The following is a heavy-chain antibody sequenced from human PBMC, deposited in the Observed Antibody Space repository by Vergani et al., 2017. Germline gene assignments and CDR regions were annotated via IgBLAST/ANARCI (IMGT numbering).Heavy chain of an antibody. Sequence: QVHLEQSGTEVKKPGSSVKVSCKVSGDIFNNYTVTWVRQAPGQGLEWMGRIIPIFGTANYAQKFQGRVTITADESTSTAYMELSSLRSEDTAVYYCARANLPNYFDYWGQGTLVTVSS. J-gene: IGHJ4*02. CDR1: GDIFNNYT. CDR3: ARANLPNYFDY. CDR2: IIPIFGTA. D-gene: IGHD5/OR15-5a*01. V-gene: IGHV1-69*08.